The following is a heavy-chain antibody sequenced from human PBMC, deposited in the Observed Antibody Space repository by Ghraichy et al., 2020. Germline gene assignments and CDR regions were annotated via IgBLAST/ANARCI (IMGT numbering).Heavy chain of an antibody. CDR2: IYYSGST. CDR3: VRDIASVVRGANNWFDP. CDR1: GGSISSSSYY. J-gene: IGHJ5*02. Sequence: SETLSLTCTVSGGSISSSSYYWGWIRQPPGKGLEWIGSIYYSGSTYYNPSLKSRVTISVDTSKNQFSLKLSSVTAADTAVYYCVRDIASVVRGANNWFDPWGQGTLVTVSS. D-gene: IGHD3-10*01. V-gene: IGHV4-39*07.